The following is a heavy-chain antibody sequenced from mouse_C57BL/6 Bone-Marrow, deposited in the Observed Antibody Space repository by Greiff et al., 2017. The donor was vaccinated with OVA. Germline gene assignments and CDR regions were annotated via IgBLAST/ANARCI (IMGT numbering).Heavy chain of an antibody. CDR2: IYPRSGNT. CDR1: GYTFTSYG. Sequence: VKVVESGAELARPGASVKLSCKASGYTFTSYGISWVKQRTGQGLEWIGEIYPRSGNTYYNEKFKGKATLTADKSSSTAYMELRSLTSEDSAVYFCARYYAAMDYWGQGTSVTVSS. D-gene: IGHD1-1*02. CDR3: ARYYAAMDY. J-gene: IGHJ4*01. V-gene: IGHV1-81*01.